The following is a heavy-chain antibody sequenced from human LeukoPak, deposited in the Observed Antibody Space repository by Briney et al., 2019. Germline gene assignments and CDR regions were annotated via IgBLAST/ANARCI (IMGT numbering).Heavy chain of an antibody. V-gene: IGHV3-66*01. CDR3: ARAPYSSSWYFDY. CDR2: IYSGGST. CDR1: GFTFSDYW. D-gene: IGHD6-13*01. J-gene: IGHJ4*02. Sequence: PGGSLRLSCAASGFTFSDYWMTWVRQAPGKGLEWVSVIYSGGSTHYAGSVKGRFTISRDNSKNTVYLQMNSLRAEDTAVYYCARAPYSSSWYFDYWGQGTLVTVSS.